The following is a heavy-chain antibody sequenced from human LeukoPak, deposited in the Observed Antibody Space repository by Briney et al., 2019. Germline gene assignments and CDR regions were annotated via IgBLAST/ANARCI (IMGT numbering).Heavy chain of an antibody. D-gene: IGHD3-10*01. J-gene: IGHJ4*02. CDR3: ASSLWFGELFFYFDY. Sequence: SETLSLTCTVSGYSISSGYYWGWIRQPPGKGLEWIGSIYHSGSTYYNPSLKSRVTISVDTSKNQFSLKLSSVTAADTAVYYCASSLWFGELFFYFDYWGQGTLVTVSS. V-gene: IGHV4-38-2*02. CDR1: GYSISSGYY. CDR2: IYHSGST.